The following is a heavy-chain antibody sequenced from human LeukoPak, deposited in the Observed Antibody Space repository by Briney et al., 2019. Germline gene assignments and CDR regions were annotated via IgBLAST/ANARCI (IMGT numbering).Heavy chain of an antibody. CDR3: ARDPMPRSGSYGGGWFDP. CDR2: IYYSGST. D-gene: IGHD1-26*01. Sequence: TSEKLSLTCTVSGGSISSSSYYWGWIRQPPGKGLEWIGSIYYSGSTYYNPSLKSRVTISVDTSKNQFSLKLSSVTAADTAVYYCARDPMPRSGSYGGGWFDPWGQGTLVTVSS. V-gene: IGHV4-39*07. CDR1: GGSISSSSYY. J-gene: IGHJ5*02.